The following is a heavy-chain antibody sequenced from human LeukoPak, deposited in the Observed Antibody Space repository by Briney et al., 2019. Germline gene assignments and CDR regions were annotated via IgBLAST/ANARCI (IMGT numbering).Heavy chain of an antibody. CDR1: GYTFSRYE. Sequence: PGGSLRLSCAASGYTFSRYEMNWVRHAPGKGLEWVSYISSSGNTIYYADSAKGRFTTSRDNAKNSLYLQMNSLIAEDTAVYYCAERGITMIGGVWGKGSTVTISS. J-gene: IGHJ6*04. CDR2: ISSSGNTI. D-gene: IGHD3-10*02. V-gene: IGHV3-48*03. CDR3: AERGITMIGGV.